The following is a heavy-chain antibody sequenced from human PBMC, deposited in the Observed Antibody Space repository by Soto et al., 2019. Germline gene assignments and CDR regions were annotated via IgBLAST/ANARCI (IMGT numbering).Heavy chain of an antibody. D-gene: IGHD3-10*01. Sequence: EVQLLESGGGLVQPGGSLRLSCAASGFIFTNYAMSWVRQAPGKGLEWVSSISRTGDAHYADSVRGRFTISRDDSKNTLYLQLNSLRAEDTAVYNCAKNYLMDVWGKGTTVTVSS. CDR3: AKNYLMDV. CDR2: ISRTGDA. J-gene: IGHJ6*03. CDR1: GFIFTNYA. V-gene: IGHV3-23*01.